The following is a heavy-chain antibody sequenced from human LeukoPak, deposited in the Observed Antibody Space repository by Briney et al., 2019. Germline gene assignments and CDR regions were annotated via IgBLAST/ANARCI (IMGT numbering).Heavy chain of an antibody. CDR1: GESLNYYY. Sequence: DTVSLTCAVYGESLNYYYWSWIRQSPGEGREWIGDIFDGKTINYNPSLKSRVTISAATSSQQFSLNLKSVTAADTAVYFCASGAWAARLNSWAQGALVIVSS. CDR3: ASGAWAARLNS. V-gene: IGHV4-34*12. CDR2: IFDGKTI. D-gene: IGHD4-23*01. J-gene: IGHJ4*02.